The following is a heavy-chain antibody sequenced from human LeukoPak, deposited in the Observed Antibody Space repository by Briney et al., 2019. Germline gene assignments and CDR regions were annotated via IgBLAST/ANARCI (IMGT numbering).Heavy chain of an antibody. CDR2: IYYSGST. J-gene: IGHJ6*02. V-gene: IGHV4-59*12. CDR1: GGSISSYY. Sequence: PSETLSLTCTVSGGSISSYYWSWIRQPPGKGLEWIGYIYYSGSTNYNPSLKSRVTISVDTSKNQFSLKLSSVTAADTAVYYCARDHLNGYYYYYGMDVWGQGTTVTVSS. D-gene: IGHD2-8*01. CDR3: ARDHLNGYYYYYGMDV.